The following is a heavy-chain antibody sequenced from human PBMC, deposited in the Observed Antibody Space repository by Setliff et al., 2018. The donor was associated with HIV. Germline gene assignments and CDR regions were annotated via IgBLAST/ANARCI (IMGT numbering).Heavy chain of an antibody. J-gene: IGHJ6*02. CDR2: IYYSGST. CDR1: GGSISRSSYY. Sequence: PSETPSLTCTVSGGSISRSSYYWGWIRQPPGKGLEWIGSIYYSGSTYYNPSLKSRVTISVDTSKNQFSLKLSSVTAADTAVYYCARDGVVPAAMDYYGLDVWGQGTTVTSP. V-gene: IGHV4-39*07. D-gene: IGHD2-2*01. CDR3: ARDGVVPAAMDYYGLDV.